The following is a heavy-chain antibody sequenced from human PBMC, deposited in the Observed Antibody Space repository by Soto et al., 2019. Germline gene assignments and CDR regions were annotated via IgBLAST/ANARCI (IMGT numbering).Heavy chain of an antibody. J-gene: IGHJ6*02. CDR1: GASINSANW. CDR3: AGDEGYYYSGVDV. V-gene: IGHV4-4*02. Sequence: QVLLEESGPGLVRPSGTLSLTCSVSGASINSANWWVWVRQPPGKGLEWIGEIYHIGSTTYNPSLKSRVTMSIDTSKNQLSLKLRSVTAADTAVYFCAGDEGYYYSGVDVWGQGTAVTVSS. CDR2: IYHIGST.